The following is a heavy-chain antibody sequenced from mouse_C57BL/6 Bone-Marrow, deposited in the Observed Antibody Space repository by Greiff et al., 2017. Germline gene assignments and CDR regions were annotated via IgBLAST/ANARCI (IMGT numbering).Heavy chain of an antibody. CDR1: GFTFSSYA. V-gene: IGHV5-4*01. Sequence: DVQLVESGGGLVRPGGSLKLSCAASGFTFSSYAMSWVRQTPEKRLEWVATISDGGSYTYYPDNVKGRFTISRDNAKNNLYLQLSHLKSEDTAMYDGERDGGWFRFYAMDYWGQGTSATVSA. CDR2: ISDGGSYT. J-gene: IGHJ4*01. D-gene: IGHD2-3*01. CDR3: ERDGGWFRFYAMDY.